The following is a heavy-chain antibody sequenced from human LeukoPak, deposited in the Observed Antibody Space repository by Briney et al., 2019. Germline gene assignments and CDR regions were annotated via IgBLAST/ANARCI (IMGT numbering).Heavy chain of an antibody. D-gene: IGHD3-22*01. V-gene: IGHV3-48*01. CDR2: ISSSSSTI. CDR1: GFTFSSYS. Sequence: GGSLRLSCAASGFTFSSYSMNWVRQAPGKGLEWVSYISSSSSTIYYADSVKGRFTISRDNAKNSLYLQMNSLRAEDTAVYHCARDKYYYDSSGYSSFDYWGQGTLVTVSS. CDR3: ARDKYYYDSSGYSSFDY. J-gene: IGHJ4*02.